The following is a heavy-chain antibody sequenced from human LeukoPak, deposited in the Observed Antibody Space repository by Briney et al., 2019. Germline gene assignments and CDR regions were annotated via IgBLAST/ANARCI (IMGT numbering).Heavy chain of an antibody. CDR2: ISTSHSYI. Sequence: PGGSLRLSCEASGFTFSSYTFNWVRQAPGKGLEWVSSISTSHSYIYYADSLKCRFTISRDNAKTSLYLQMNSLRAEDTAVYYCVRRATTERGYSYGLDFWGQGTLVTVSS. CDR3: VRRATTERGYSYGLDF. CDR1: GFTFSSYT. V-gene: IGHV3-21*01. D-gene: IGHD5-18*01. J-gene: IGHJ4*02.